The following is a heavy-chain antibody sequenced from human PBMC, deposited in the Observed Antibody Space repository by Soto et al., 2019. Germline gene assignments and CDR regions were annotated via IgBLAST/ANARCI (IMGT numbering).Heavy chain of an antibody. CDR1: GFSFSNNG. J-gene: IGHJ4*02. CDR2: ISYDGSKK. CDR3: AKDRVESGLGEIDY. D-gene: IGHD3-16*01. V-gene: IGHV3-30*18. Sequence: GGSLRLSCAASGFSFSNNGMHWVRQAPGKGLEWVAIISYDGSKKYYADSVKGRFTISRDNSKNTLYLQMNSLRVEDTAIYYCAKDRVESGLGEIDYWGQGTLVTVSS.